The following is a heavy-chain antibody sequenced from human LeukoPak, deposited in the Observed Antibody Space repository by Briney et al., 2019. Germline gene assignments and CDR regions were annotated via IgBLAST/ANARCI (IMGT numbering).Heavy chain of an antibody. CDR3: AKVEYYDILTGSIDY. Sequence: GGSLRLSCAASGFTFSTSVMSWVRQAPGKGLEWVSAISGPGDNTYYTESVKGRFTISRDNSKSTLYLQMNSLRAEDTATYYCAKVEYYDILTGSIDYWGQGTLVTVSS. J-gene: IGHJ4*02. D-gene: IGHD3-9*01. V-gene: IGHV3-23*01. CDR1: GFTFSTSV. CDR2: ISGPGDNT.